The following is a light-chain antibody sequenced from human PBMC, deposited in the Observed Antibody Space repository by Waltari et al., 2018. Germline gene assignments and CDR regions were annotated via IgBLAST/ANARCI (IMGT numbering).Light chain of an antibody. J-gene: IGLJ3*02. CDR3: MLYMGSGIWV. CDR2: KAN. V-gene: IGLV8-61*01. CDR1: SGSRARTSY. Sequence: QTVVTQEPSCSVSPGGTGTFTWSLTSGSRARTSYSSSYQQSPGQTPRTLVYKANLRSSGVPDRFSGSVLGNKAVLIITGAQAEDESTYYCMLYMGSGIWVFGGGTKLTVL.